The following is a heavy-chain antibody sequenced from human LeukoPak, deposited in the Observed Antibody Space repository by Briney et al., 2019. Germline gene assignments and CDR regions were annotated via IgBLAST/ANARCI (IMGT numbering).Heavy chain of an antibody. Sequence: ASVKVSCKASGGTFSSYAISWVRQAPGQGLEWMGWISAYNGNTNYAQKLQGRVTMTTDTSTSTAYMELRSLRSDDTAVYYCARVGYSYGCFDYWGQGTLVTVSS. D-gene: IGHD5-18*01. J-gene: IGHJ4*02. CDR2: ISAYNGNT. CDR3: ARVGYSYGCFDY. V-gene: IGHV1-18*01. CDR1: GGTFSSYA.